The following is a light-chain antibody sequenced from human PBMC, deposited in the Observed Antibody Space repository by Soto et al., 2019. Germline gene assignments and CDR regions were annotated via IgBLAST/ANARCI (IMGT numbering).Light chain of an antibody. CDR1: QSVSSN. CDR3: QQYNNWPTWT. Sequence: EIVMTQSPATLSVSPGERATLSCRASQSVSSNLAWYPQKPGQAPSLLIYGASTRATGIPARFSGSGSGTEFTLTISSLQSEDFAVYYCQQYNNWPTWTFGQGTKVEIK. J-gene: IGKJ1*01. V-gene: IGKV3-15*01. CDR2: GAS.